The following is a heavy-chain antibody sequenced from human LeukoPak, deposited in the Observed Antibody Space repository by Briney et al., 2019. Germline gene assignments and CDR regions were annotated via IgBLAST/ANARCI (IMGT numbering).Heavy chain of an antibody. J-gene: IGHJ4*02. D-gene: IGHD5-18*01. V-gene: IGHV4-39*01. CDR1: SGSISSSSYY. CDR2: IYYTGST. CDR3: AGGQRGYSFGYAFDY. Sequence: SETLSLTCSVSSGSISSSSYYWGWIRQPPGKGLEWIGSIYYTGSTYYNPSLKSRVTISVDTSKNQFSLKLSSVTAADTAVYYCAGGQRGYSFGYAFDYWGQGTLVTVSS.